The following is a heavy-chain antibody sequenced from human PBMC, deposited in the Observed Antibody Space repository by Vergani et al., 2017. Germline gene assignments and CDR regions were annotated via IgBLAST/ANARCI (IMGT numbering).Heavy chain of an antibody. V-gene: IGHV3-30*02. Sequence: QVQLVESGGGVVQRGGSLRLSCATSGFTLSNYDMQWIRQGPGKGLEFVAFIQFVGSNQYYADSVKGRFTLSRDCSKNTLYLQMNSLRTDDTATYYCAKHFRGWGINYWGKGTQVIVSS. J-gene: IGHJ4*02. CDR2: IQFVGSNQ. CDR3: AKHFRGWGINY. CDR1: GFTLSNYD. D-gene: IGHD3-16*01.